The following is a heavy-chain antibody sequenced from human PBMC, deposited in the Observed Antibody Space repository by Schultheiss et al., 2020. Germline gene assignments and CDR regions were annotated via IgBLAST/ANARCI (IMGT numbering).Heavy chain of an antibody. J-gene: IGHJ6*02. CDR3: ATNQYSSSWLSGYYYYGMDV. Sequence: GGSLRLSCKGSGYTFTSYAMSWVRQAPGKGLEWVSAISGSGGSTYYADSVKGRFTISRDNAKNSLYLQMNSLRAGDTAVYYCATNQYSSSWLSGYYYYGMDVWGQGTTVTVSS. V-gene: IGHV3-23*01. D-gene: IGHD6-13*01. CDR2: ISGSGGST. CDR1: GYTFTSYA.